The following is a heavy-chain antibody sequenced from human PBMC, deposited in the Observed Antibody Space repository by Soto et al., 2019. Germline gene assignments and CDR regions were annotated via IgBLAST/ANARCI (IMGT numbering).Heavy chain of an antibody. J-gene: IGHJ5*02. D-gene: IGHD2-2*02. Sequence: KPSETLSLTCAVSGGSISSAGYCWTWIRQPPGKGLEWIGYIYPTGNTYYSPSLKSRVTISVDKSSNHLSLELNSVTAADTAVYYCARVRPYTAYWFDPWGPGTLVT. CDR3: ARVRPYTAYWFDP. V-gene: IGHV4-30-2*01. CDR1: GGSISSAGYC. CDR2: IYPTGNT.